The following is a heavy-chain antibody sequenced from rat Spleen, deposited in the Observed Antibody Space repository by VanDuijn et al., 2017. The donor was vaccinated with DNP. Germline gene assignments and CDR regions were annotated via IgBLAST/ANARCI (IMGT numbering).Heavy chain of an antibody. V-gene: IGHV5-29*01. CDR1: GFTFSNYG. D-gene: IGHD5-1*01. Sequence: EVQLVESGGGLVQPGRSLKLSCAASGFTFSNYGMAWVRQAPTKGLEWVATISYDGSSTYYRDSVKGRFTISRDNAKSTLYLQMDSLRSEDTATYYCARRRLGAYYVMDAWGQGTLVTVSS. J-gene: IGHJ4*01. CDR2: ISYDGSST. CDR3: ARRRLGAYYVMDA.